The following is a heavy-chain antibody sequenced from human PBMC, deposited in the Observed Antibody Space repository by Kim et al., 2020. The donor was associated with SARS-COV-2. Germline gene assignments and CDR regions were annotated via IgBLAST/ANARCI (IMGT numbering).Heavy chain of an antibody. CDR1: GFTFSSYG. CDR3: AKDTYSSGWVDY. D-gene: IGHD6-19*01. V-gene: IGHV3-30*18. CDR2: ISYDGSNK. Sequence: GGSLRLSCAASGFTFSSYGMHWVRQAPGKGLEWVAVISYDGSNKYYADFVKGRFTISRDNSKNTLYLQMNSLRAEDTAAYYCAKDTYSSGWVDYWGQGT. J-gene: IGHJ4*02.